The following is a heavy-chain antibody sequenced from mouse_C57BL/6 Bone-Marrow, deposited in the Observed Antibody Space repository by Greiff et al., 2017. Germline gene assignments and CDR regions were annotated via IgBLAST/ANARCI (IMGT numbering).Heavy chain of an antibody. J-gene: IGHJ3*01. V-gene: IGHV1-69*01. CDR3: ASGRWSCFAY. CDR1: GYTFTSYW. D-gene: IGHD2-3*01. Sequence: QVQLQQPGAELVMPGASVKLSCKASGYTFTSYWMHWVKQRPGQGLEWIGAIDPSGSYTNYNQKFKGKSTLTIDKSSSTAYMQLSRLTSEDSAVYYCASGRWSCFAYWGQGTLVTVSA. CDR2: IDPSGSYT.